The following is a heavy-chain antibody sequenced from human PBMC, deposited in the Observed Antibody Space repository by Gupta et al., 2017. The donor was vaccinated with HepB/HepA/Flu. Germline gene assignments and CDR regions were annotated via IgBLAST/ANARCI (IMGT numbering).Heavy chain of an antibody. CDR2: ILGVGLT. V-gene: IGHV4-4*07. Sequence: QVQLQESGPGLVKSSETLSLTCTVSGESFSDYYWSWVRQPAGKGLEWIGRILGVGLTNYNPSFGSRVTMSIDTSKNQCSLKLKSVTAADTAIYYCARDSEAFDFWGQGTVVTVTS. D-gene: IGHD3-10*01. J-gene: IGHJ3*01. CDR1: GESFSDYY. CDR3: ARDSEAFDF.